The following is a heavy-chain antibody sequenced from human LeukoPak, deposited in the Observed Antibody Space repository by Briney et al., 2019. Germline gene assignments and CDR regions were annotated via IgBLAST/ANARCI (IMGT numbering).Heavy chain of an antibody. Sequence: GGSLRLSCAASGFTVTSNWIHWVRQAPGKGLVWVSRIDDSGSGTSYADSVKGRFTISRDTAKNTVYLQMNSLRAEDTAVYYCATFDGGLDYWGQGTLVTVSS. D-gene: IGHD4-23*01. CDR3: ATFDGGLDY. J-gene: IGHJ4*02. CDR2: IDDSGSGT. CDR1: GFTVTSNW. V-gene: IGHV3-74*01.